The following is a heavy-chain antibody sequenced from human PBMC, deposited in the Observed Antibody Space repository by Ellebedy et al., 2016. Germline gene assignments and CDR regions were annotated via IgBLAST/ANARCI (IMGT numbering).Heavy chain of an antibody. Sequence: SETLSLTCTVSGGSISSGGYYWSWIRQHPGKGLEWIGYIYYSGSTYYNPSLKSRVTISVDTSKNQFSLKLSSVTAADTAVYYCARIMAIYGRREEDDAFDIWGQGTMVTVSS. CDR1: GGSISSGGYY. V-gene: IGHV4-31*03. D-gene: IGHD4-17*01. J-gene: IGHJ3*02. CDR2: IYYSGST. CDR3: ARIMAIYGRREEDDAFDI.